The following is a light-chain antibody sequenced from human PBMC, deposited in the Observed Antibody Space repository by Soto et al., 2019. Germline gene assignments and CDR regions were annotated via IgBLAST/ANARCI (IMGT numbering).Light chain of an antibody. Sequence: DIQMTQSPSSLSASVGDRVTITCRASLSINNYLTWYQQMPGKAPKRLIYAASSLQSGVPSRFSGSASGTDFSHTISSLQPEDFETYFCQQSYSTPPTCGGGTKVDIK. V-gene: IGKV1-39*01. CDR1: LSINNY. J-gene: IGKJ4*01. CDR3: QQSYSTPPT. CDR2: AAS.